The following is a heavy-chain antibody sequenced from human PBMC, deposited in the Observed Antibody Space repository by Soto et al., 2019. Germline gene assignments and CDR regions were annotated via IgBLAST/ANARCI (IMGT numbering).Heavy chain of an antibody. CDR3: AKDHPTIAY. CDR2: ISYDGSDK. V-gene: IGHV3-30*18. CDR1: GFTFSSSA. Sequence: QVQLVESGGGVVQPGTSLRLSCAASGFTFSSSAMHWVRQAPGKGLEWVTIISYDGSDKHYGDSLEGRFTISRDNSKNTLFLQMNSLRPDDTAIYYCAKDHPTIAYWGQGTLVTVSS. J-gene: IGHJ4*02.